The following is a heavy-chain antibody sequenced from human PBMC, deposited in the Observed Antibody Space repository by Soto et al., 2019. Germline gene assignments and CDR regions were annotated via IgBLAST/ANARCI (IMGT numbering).Heavy chain of an antibody. V-gene: IGHV1-18*01. J-gene: IGHJ4*02. D-gene: IGHD6-13*01. CDR3: ARDHSSSWYRNFDY. Sequence: VASVKVSCKASGYTFTSYGISWVRQAPGQGLEWMGWISAYNGNTNYAQKLQGGVTMTTDTSTSTAYMELRSLRSDDTAVYYCARDHSSSWYRNFDYWGQGTLVTVSS. CDR1: GYTFTSYG. CDR2: ISAYNGNT.